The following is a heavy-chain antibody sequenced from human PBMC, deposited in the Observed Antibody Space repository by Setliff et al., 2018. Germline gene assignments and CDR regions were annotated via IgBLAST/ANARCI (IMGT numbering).Heavy chain of an antibody. CDR1: GFSFRSYA. Sequence: LRLSCAASGFSFRSYAMHWVRQAPGRGLEYVSSISSYGSSTYYAKSLKGRFIISRDNSKSMLFLQMNSLRAEDTAVYYCAKSSTTEKYFQHWGQGTLVTVSS. D-gene: IGHD4-17*01. CDR2: ISSYGSST. V-gene: IGHV3-64*01. J-gene: IGHJ1*01. CDR3: AKSSTTEKYFQH.